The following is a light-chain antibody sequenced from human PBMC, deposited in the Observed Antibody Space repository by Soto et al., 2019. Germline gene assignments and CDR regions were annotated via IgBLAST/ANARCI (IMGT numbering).Light chain of an antibody. J-gene: IGKJ1*01. CDR3: QQYNSYSS. CDR2: YAS. Sequence: DIQMTQSPSTLSASVGDRVTITCRASQRISSWLAWYQQKPGKAPKLLIYYASSLESGVPSRFSGSGSGTEFTLTISSLQPDDFATYYCQQYNSYSSFGQGTKVDIK. CDR1: QRISSW. V-gene: IGKV1-5*01.